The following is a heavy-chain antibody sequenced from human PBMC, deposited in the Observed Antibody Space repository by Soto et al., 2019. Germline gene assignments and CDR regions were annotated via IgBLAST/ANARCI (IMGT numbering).Heavy chain of an antibody. J-gene: IGHJ6*02. D-gene: IGHD3-3*01. CDR3: ARDAPPPELRFLEWHNYDYNGMDV. CDR2: ISCYNGKT. CDR1: GYSFTAYG. Sequence: ASVKVSCKTSGYSFTAYGISWVRQAPGQGLEWMGWISCYNGKTKYAQKVQGRVTMTTDTSTSTAYMEVRSLRSDDTAIYYCARDAPPPELRFLEWHNYDYNGMDVWGQGTTVTVS. V-gene: IGHV1-18*01.